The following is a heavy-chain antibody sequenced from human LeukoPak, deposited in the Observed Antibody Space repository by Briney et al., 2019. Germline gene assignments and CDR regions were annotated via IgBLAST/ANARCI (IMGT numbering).Heavy chain of an antibody. CDR1: GFTFSSYW. CDR2: IKQDGSEK. D-gene: IGHD5-24*01. V-gene: IGHV3-7*01. J-gene: IGHJ4*02. CDR3: ARDKWLQGGVFDY. Sequence: PGGSPRLSCAASGFTFSSYWMSWVRQVPGKGLEWVANIKQDGSEKYYVDSVEGRFTISRDNAKNSLYLQMNSLRAEDTAVYYCARDKWLQGGVFDYWGQGTLVTVSS.